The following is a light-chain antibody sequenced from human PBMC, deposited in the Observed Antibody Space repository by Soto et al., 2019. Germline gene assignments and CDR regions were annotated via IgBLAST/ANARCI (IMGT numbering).Light chain of an antibody. Sequence: DIQMTQSPCTLSASVVDRVTITCRASQSISTWLAWYQQKPGKAPKLLIYDASSLESGVPSRFSGSGSGTEFTLTISSLQPEDFASYYCQQYNSYSTFGQGTKVDIK. J-gene: IGKJ1*01. CDR3: QQYNSYST. CDR2: DAS. V-gene: IGKV1-5*01. CDR1: QSISTW.